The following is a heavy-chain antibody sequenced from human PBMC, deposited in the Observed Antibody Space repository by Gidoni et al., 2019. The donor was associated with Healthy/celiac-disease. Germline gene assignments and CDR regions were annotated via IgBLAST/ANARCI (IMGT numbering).Heavy chain of an antibody. CDR1: GFTSSSYS. V-gene: IGHV3-21*01. Sequence: EVQLVESGGGLVKPGGSLRLSCAASGFTSSSYSMNWVRQAPGKGLEWVSSISSSSSYIYYADSVKGRFTISRDNAKNSLYLQMNSLRAEDTAVYYCASGDSHSSGWYYFDYWGQGTLVTVSS. CDR2: ISSSSSYI. J-gene: IGHJ4*02. CDR3: ASGDSHSSGWYYFDY. D-gene: IGHD6-19*01.